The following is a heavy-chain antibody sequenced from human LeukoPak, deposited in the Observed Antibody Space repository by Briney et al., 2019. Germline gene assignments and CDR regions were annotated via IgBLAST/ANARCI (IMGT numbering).Heavy chain of an antibody. D-gene: IGHD3-10*01. CDR1: GFTFSDYY. J-gene: IGHJ4*02. V-gene: IGHV3-11*06. Sequence: GGSLRLSCAASGFTFSDYYMSWIRQAPGKGLEWVSSISSSSSYIYYADSVKGRFTISRDNAKNSLYLQMNSLRAEDTAVYYCARFGYGLTYYFDYWGQGTLVTVSS. CDR3: ARFGYGLTYYFDY. CDR2: ISSSSSYI.